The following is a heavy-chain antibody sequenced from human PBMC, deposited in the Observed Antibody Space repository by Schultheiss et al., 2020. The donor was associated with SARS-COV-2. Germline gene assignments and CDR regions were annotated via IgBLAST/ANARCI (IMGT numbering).Heavy chain of an antibody. D-gene: IGHD1-26*01. CDR3: ARWAESGRKDAFDI. CDR2: IIPIFGTA. Sequence: SVKVSCKASGGTFSSYAISWVRQAPGQGLEWMGGIIPIFGTANYAQKFQGRVTITADESTSTAYMELSSLRSEDTAVYYCARWAESGRKDAFDIWGQGTMVTVSS. CDR1: GGTFSSYA. J-gene: IGHJ3*02. V-gene: IGHV1-69*13.